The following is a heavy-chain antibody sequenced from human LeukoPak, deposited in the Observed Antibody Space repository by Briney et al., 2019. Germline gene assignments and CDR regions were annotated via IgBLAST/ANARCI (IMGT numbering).Heavy chain of an antibody. D-gene: IGHD7-27*01. CDR1: GGSISSYY. Sequence: SETLSLTCTVSGGSISSYYWNWIRQPPGKGLEWIGYIYYSGSTYYNPSLKSRVTISVDTSKNQFSLKLSSVTAADTAVYYCASAPWGPFDYWGQGTLVTVSS. J-gene: IGHJ4*02. CDR3: ASAPWGPFDY. CDR2: IYYSGST. V-gene: IGHV4-59*06.